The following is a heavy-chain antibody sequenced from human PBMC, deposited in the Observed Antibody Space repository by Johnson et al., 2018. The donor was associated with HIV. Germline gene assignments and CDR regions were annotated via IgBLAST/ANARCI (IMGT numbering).Heavy chain of an antibody. CDR1: GFTFSSYA. CDR2: ISGSGGST. D-gene: IGHD6-19*01. CDR3: AKDPRYSSGWPTDAFDI. V-gene: IGHV3-23*04. Sequence: VQLVESGGGLVQPGGSLRLSCAASGFTFSSYAMSWVRQAPGKGLEWVSAISGSGGSTYYADSVKGRFTISRDNSKNTLYLQMNSLRAEDTAVYYCAKDPRYSSGWPTDAFDIWGQGTMVTVSS. J-gene: IGHJ3*02.